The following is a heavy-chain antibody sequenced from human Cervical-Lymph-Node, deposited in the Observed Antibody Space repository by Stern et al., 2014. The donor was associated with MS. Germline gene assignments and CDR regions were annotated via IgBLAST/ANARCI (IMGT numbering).Heavy chain of an antibody. Sequence: QVQLVQSGAEVKKPGASVKVSCKASGYTFTSYGISWVRQSPVQGLELIGWSSADNGNKKYAQNLQGRVTMTTDTSTSKDYMELRSLRSDDTAVYYCARGLLGSENAFDIWGQGTMVTVSS. CDR2: SSADNGNK. CDR1: GYTFTSYG. V-gene: IGHV1-18*01. J-gene: IGHJ3*02. CDR3: ARGLLGSENAFDI. D-gene: IGHD2-15*01.